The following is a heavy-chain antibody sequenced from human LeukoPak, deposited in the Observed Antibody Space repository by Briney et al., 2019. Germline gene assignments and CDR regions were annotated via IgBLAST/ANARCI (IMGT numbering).Heavy chain of an antibody. D-gene: IGHD3-3*01. CDR1: GFTFSKAW. J-gene: IGHJ4*02. Sequence: GGSLRLSCAASGFTFSKAWMSWVRQAPGKGLEWVGRIQTKTDGGTTIYAARVKGRFIISRDDSKDTLFLQMNSLRTEDTAVYFCTTDPDFVAVPLLGGQGTLVTVSS. V-gene: IGHV3-15*01. CDR3: TTDPDFVAVPLL. CDR2: IQTKTDGGTT.